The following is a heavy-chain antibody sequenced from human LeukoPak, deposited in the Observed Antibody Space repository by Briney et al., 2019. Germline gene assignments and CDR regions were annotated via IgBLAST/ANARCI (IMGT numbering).Heavy chain of an antibody. CDR1: GFTFSSYA. D-gene: IGHD1-26*01. J-gene: IGHJ4*02. V-gene: IGHV3-64*01. CDR3: ARGDSGSHLDY. Sequence: GGSLRLSCAASGFTFSSYAMHWVRQAPGKGLEYVSAISNNGGSTYYANSVKGRFTISRDNSKNTLSLQMGSLRAEDKAVYYCARGDSGSHLDYWGQGSLVTVSS. CDR2: ISNNGGST.